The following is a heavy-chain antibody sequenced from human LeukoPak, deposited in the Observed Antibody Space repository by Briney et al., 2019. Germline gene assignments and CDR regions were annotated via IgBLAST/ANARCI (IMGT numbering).Heavy chain of an antibody. V-gene: IGHV3-48*03. D-gene: IGHD1-26*01. CDR1: GFTFSSYE. CDR2: ISSSGSTI. Sequence: GGSLRLSCAASGFTFSSYEMNWVRQAPGKGLEWVSYISSSGSTIYYADSVKGRFTISRDNAKNSLYLQMNSLRAEDTAVYYCARVIGWDEPFDIWGQGTMVTVSS. J-gene: IGHJ3*02. CDR3: ARVIGWDEPFDI.